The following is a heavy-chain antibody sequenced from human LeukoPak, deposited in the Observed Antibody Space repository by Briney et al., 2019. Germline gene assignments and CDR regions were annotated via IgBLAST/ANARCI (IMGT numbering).Heavy chain of an antibody. CDR1: GFTFSSYA. CDR2: ISGSGGRP. J-gene: IGHJ1*01. CDR3: AKGGDYYESSGNNLEYFQH. V-gene: IGHV3-23*01. Sequence: KAGGSLRHSCAASGFTFSSYAVRWVRQAPGKAREWVSVISGSGGRPNYAACVKGRFTISRDNSPNTLYVEMKSLRAEDTAVYYCAKGGDYYESSGNNLEYFQHWGQGTLVTVSS. D-gene: IGHD3-22*01.